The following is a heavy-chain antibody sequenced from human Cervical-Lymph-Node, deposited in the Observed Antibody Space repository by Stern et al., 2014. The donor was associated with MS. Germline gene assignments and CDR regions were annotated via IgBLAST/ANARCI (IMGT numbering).Heavy chain of an antibody. CDR3: ARDYYGDYVRLFDY. CDR1: GFTFSSYS. D-gene: IGHD4-17*01. J-gene: IGHJ4*02. CDR2: ISSSSSTI. V-gene: IGHV3-48*02. Sequence: EVQLVESGGGLVQPGGSLRLSCAASGFTFSSYSMNWVRQAPGKGLEWVSYISSSSSTIYYADSVKGRFTISRDNAKNSLYLQMNSLRDEDTAVYYCARDYYGDYVRLFDYWGQGTLVTVSS.